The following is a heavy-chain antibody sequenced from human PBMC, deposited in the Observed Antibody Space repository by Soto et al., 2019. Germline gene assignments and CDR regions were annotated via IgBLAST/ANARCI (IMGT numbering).Heavy chain of an antibody. Sequence: GESLKISSKGSVYSFTNYWIGWVRQMPVKGLEWMGIIYPGDSDTRYSPSFQGQVTISADTSITTAYLQWSSMKASDTAMFYWARLSGSRTTCGGYYYYDMGFWGRGTSVTVSS. J-gene: IGHJ6*02. CDR1: VYSFTNYW. CDR2: IYPGDSDT. CDR3: ARLSGSRTTCGGYYYYDMGF. D-gene: IGHD2-2*01. V-gene: IGHV5-51*01.